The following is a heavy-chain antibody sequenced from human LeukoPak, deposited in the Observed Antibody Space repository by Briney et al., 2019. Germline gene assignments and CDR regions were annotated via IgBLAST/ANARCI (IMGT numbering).Heavy chain of an antibody. CDR3: VSTYYYDSRGKLDY. CDR1: GGSFSGYY. V-gene: IGHV4-34*01. Sequence: PSETLSLTCAVYGGSFSGYYWSWIRQPPGKGLEWRGEINHSGGTNYNPSPKSRVTISVDMSKNRFPPQWSSVPAADTAVYYCVSTYYYDSRGKLDYWGQRALGSVSS. CDR2: INHSGGT. J-gene: IGHJ4*02. D-gene: IGHD3-22*01.